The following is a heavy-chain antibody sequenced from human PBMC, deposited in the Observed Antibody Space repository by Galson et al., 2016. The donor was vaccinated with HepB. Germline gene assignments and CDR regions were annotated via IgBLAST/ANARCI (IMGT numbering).Heavy chain of an antibody. CDR3: AKDRRYYDSSGYFWEGYYYDGMDV. CDR1: GFTFRSYG. D-gene: IGHD3-22*01. V-gene: IGHV3-30*18. Sequence: SLRLSCAASGFTFRSYGMHWVRQAPGKGLEWVAVISYDGSDKYYADSVKGRFTISRDNSKNTRNLQMNSLRAEDTAVYYCAKDRRYYDSSGYFWEGYYYDGMDVWGQGTTVTVSS. J-gene: IGHJ6*02. CDR2: ISYDGSDK.